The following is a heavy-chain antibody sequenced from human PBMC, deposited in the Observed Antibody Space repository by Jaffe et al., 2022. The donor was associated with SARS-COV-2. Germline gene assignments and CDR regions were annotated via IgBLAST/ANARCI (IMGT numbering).Heavy chain of an antibody. CDR3: AKAPNSAYDTYLDY. J-gene: IGHJ4*02. CDR2: ISGSGGRS. Sequence: EVQLLESGGGLVQPGGSLRLSCAASGFIFSNYAMTWVRQAPGKGLEWVSLISGSGGRSNYADSAKGRFTISRDNSKNTLYLQMNSLRAEDTAVYYCAKAPNSAYDTYLDYWGQGTLVTVSS. D-gene: IGHD5-12*01. V-gene: IGHV3-23*01. CDR1: GFIFSNYA.